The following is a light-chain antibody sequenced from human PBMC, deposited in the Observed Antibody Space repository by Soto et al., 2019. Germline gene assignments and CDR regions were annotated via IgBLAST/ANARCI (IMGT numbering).Light chain of an antibody. J-gene: IGKJ1*01. Sequence: AIQMTQSPSSLSASVGDRVTITCRASQGIRNDLGWYQQKPGKAPKLLIYAASSLQSGVPSRFSDSGSGTDFTLTISSLQPEDFATYYCLQDYNYLSFGQGTKVEIK. CDR2: AAS. CDR1: QGIRND. V-gene: IGKV1-6*01. CDR3: LQDYNYLS.